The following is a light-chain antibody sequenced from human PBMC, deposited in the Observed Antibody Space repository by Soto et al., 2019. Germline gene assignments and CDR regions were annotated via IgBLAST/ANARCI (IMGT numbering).Light chain of an antibody. CDR2: AAS. CDR3: QQSYSSPCT. V-gene: IGKV1-39*01. J-gene: IGKJ1*01. Sequence: DIQMTQTPSSLSASVRDSVTITCRASQNIRNYLNWYQQKPGRAPKILIYAASSLQSGVPSRFSGGGSGTDFTLTISSLQPEDFATYYCQQSYSSPCTFGQGTKVDIK. CDR1: QNIRNY.